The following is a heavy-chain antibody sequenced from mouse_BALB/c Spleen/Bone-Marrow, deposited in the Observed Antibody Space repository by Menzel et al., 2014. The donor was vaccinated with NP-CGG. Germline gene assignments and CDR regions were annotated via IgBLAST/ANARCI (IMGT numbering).Heavy chain of an antibody. CDR3: AKNYYYGYVAY. CDR1: GLDFSRYW. Sequence: DVKLVESGGGLVQPGGSLKLSCAASGLDFSRYWMTWVRQAPGKGLEWIGEINPDSSTINYAPSLKDKFIISRDNAKNTLYLQMSKVRSEDTALYYCAKNYYYGYVAYWGQGTLVTVSA. D-gene: IGHD1-2*01. J-gene: IGHJ3*01. V-gene: IGHV4-1*02. CDR2: INPDSSTI.